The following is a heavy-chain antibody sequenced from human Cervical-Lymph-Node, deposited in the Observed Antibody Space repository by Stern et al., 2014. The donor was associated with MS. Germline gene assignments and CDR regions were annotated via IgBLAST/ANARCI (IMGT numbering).Heavy chain of an antibody. J-gene: IGHJ6*02. D-gene: IGHD4-11*01. CDR2: IIHTGNT. CDR1: GGSFSGYS. CDR3: ARGREDYSKLYYYGMDV. V-gene: IGHV4-34*01. Sequence: QVQLQQWGAGLLKPSETLSLTCAVFGGSFSGYSWSWIRQSPGKGLEWIGEIIHTGNTDYNPSLKSRVTISVDTSKKQFSLKLSSVTAADTAVYYCARGREDYSKLYYYGMDVWGQGTTVTVSS.